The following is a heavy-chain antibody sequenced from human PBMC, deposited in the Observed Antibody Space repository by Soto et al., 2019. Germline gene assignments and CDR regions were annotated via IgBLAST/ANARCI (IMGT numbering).Heavy chain of an antibody. D-gene: IGHD3-22*01. V-gene: IGHV3-21*01. CDR1: GFTFSSYS. CDR2: ISSSSSYI. Sequence: GGSLRLSCAASGFTFSSYSMNWVRQAPGKGLEWVSSISSSSSYIYYADSVKGRFTISRDDAKNSLYLQMNSLRAEDTAVYYCARVFVGYYDSSGYYPGAFDIWGQGTMVTVSS. CDR3: ARVFVGYYDSSGYYPGAFDI. J-gene: IGHJ3*02.